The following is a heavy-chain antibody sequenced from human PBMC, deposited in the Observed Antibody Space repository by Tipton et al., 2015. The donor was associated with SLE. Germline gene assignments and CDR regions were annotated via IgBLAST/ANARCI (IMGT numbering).Heavy chain of an antibody. V-gene: IGHV3-7*01. Sequence: SLRLSCAASGFTMSDFWMSWVRHSPGRGLEWVTHIKQDESRKYYVDSVKGRFTISRDNSKNILYLHMNSLRAEDTAVYYCARGETTRFAPWGQGTLVTVSS. CDR2: IKQDESRK. D-gene: IGHD4-17*01. CDR1: GFTMSDFW. CDR3: ARGETTRFAP. J-gene: IGHJ5*02.